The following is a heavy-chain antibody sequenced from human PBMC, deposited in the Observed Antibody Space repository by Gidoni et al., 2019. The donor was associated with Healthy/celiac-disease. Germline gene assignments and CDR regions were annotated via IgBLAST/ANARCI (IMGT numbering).Heavy chain of an antibody. CDR3: ARSAFSRGDAFDI. J-gene: IGHJ3*02. CDR1: GFTFSSYG. Sequence: QVQLVESGVGVVQPGRSLRLSCAASGFTFSSYGMHWVRQAPGKGLEWVAVIWYDGSNKYYADSVKGRFTISRDNSKNTLYLQMNSLRAEDTAVYYCARSAFSRGDAFDIWGQGTMVTVSS. D-gene: IGHD3-3*02. V-gene: IGHV3-33*01. CDR2: IWYDGSNK.